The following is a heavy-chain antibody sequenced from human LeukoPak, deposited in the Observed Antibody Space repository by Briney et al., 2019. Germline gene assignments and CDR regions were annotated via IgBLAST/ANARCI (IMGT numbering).Heavy chain of an antibody. CDR1: GLTFSSYA. CDR2: ISGSGGST. V-gene: IGHV3-23*01. Sequence: GGSLRLSCAASGLTFSSYAMSWVRQAPGKGLEWVSAISGSGGSTYYADSVKGRFTISRDNSKNTLYLQMNSLRAEDTAVYYCAKDSKYSYGSSDYWGQGTLVTVSS. D-gene: IGHD5-18*01. CDR3: AKDSKYSYGSSDY. J-gene: IGHJ4*02.